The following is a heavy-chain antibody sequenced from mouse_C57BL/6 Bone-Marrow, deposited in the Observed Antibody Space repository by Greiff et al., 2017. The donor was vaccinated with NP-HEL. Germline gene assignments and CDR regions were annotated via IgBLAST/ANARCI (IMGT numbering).Heavy chain of an antibody. CDR3: ARYVLWYAMDY. V-gene: IGHV1-82*01. Sequence: QVQLQQSGPELVKPGASVKISCKASGYAFSSSWMNWVKQRPGKGLEWIGRIYPGDGDTNYNGKFKGKATLTADKSSSTAYMQLSSLTSEDSAVYFCARYVLWYAMDYWGQGTSVTVSS. CDR2: IYPGDGDT. J-gene: IGHJ4*01. CDR1: GYAFSSSW. D-gene: IGHD1-1*02.